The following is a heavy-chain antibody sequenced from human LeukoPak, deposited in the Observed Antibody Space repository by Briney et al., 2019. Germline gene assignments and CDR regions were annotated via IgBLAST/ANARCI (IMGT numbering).Heavy chain of an antibody. Sequence: VSGPTLVNPTQTLTLTCTYSGFSLTTRGMCVTWIRHPPGKALEWLARIDWDDDKYYSTSLKTRLTISKDTSKNQVVLTMTNMDPVDTATYYCAHTDDCGSTSCYWFDPWGQGTLVTVSS. CDR2: IDWDDDK. D-gene: IGHD2-2*01. J-gene: IGHJ5*02. V-gene: IGHV2-70*12. CDR1: GFSLTTRGMC. CDR3: AHTDDCGSTSCYWFDP.